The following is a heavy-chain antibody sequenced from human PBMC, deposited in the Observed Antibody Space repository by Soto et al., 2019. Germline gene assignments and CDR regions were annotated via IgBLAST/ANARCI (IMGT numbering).Heavy chain of an antibody. CDR3: ARGGTDYDFWSGYAIKNYFDY. Sequence: SVKVSCKASGGPFSSYAISWVRQAPGQGLEWMGGIIPIFGTANYAQKFQGRVTITADESTSTAYMELSSLRSEDTAVYYCARGGTDYDFWSGYAIKNYFDYWGQGTLVTVSS. V-gene: IGHV1-69*13. D-gene: IGHD3-3*01. CDR1: GGPFSSYA. J-gene: IGHJ4*02. CDR2: IIPIFGTA.